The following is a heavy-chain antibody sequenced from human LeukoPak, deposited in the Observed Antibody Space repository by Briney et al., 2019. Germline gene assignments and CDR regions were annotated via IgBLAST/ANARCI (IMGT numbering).Heavy chain of an antibody. CDR1: GFSLTTGGMR. CDR2: IDWDDDK. Sequence: RRSGPTLVKPTQTLTLTCTFSGFSLTTGGMRVSWIRQPPGKALEWLARIDWDDDKVYSTSLKTRLTISKDTSKNQVVLTMTNMDPVDTATYYCARTTSSGLYLHFDYWGQGTLVTVSS. D-gene: IGHD6-19*01. V-gene: IGHV2-70*17. J-gene: IGHJ4*02. CDR3: ARTTSSGLYLHFDY.